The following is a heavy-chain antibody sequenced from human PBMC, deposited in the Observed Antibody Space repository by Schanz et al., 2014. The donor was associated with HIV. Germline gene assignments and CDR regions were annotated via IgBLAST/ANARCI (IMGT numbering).Heavy chain of an antibody. CDR1: GFTFSSYG. CDR2: ISYDGSKE. CDR3: AAGLIRYFFDY. Sequence: QVQLVESGGGVVQPGRSLRLSCVASGFTFSSYGMHWVRQAPGKGLEWVAVISYDGSKEYYVDSVKGRFTISRENSKNTLYLQMDSLRAEDTAMYYCAAGLIRYFFDYWGQGTLVTVSS. J-gene: IGHJ4*02. V-gene: IGHV3-30*03. D-gene: IGHD2-21*01.